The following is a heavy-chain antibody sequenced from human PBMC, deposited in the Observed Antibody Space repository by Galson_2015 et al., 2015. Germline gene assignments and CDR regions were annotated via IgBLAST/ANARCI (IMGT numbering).Heavy chain of an antibody. J-gene: IGHJ6*02. Sequence: SVKVSCKASGSTFSNTAIQWVRQARGQRLEWMGLIVVGTGDTNYAQKFHQRVTFTSDMSTGTVFMELSSLRADDTAVYYCAADQQEASVHYYPYYGMDVWGQGTTVIVSS. D-gene: IGHD5/OR15-5a*01. V-gene: IGHV1-58*02. CDR2: IVVGTGDT. CDR3: AADQQEASVHYYPYYGMDV. CDR1: GSTFSNTA.